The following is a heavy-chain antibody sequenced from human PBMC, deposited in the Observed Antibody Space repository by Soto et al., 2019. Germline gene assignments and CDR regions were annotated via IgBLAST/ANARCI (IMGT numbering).Heavy chain of an antibody. CDR3: ARDSGIFTYYDILTGYPPTWFDP. V-gene: IGHV3-48*01. J-gene: IGHJ5*02. CDR2: ISSSSSTI. D-gene: IGHD3-9*01. Sequence: EVQLVESGGGLVQPGGSLRLSCAASGFTFSSYSMNWVRQAPGKGLEWVSYISSSSSTIYYADSVKGRFTISRDNAKNSLYLQMNSLRAEDTAVYYCARDSGIFTYYDILTGYPPTWFDPWGQGTLVTVSS. CDR1: GFTFSSYS.